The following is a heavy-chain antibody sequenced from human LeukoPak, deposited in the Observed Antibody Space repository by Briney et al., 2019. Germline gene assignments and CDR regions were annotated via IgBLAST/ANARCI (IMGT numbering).Heavy chain of an antibody. CDR1: GESFTGYY. D-gene: IGHD3-22*01. CDR3: ATWDYYDSSGYIDY. CDR2: INHSGSI. V-gene: IGHV4-34*01. Sequence: SETLSLTCAVYGESFTGYYWTWIRQPPGKGLEWIGEINHSGSINYNPSLKNRVTISVDTFKKHFSLKLSSVTAADTAVYYCATWDYYDSSGYIDYWGQGTLVTVSS. J-gene: IGHJ4*02.